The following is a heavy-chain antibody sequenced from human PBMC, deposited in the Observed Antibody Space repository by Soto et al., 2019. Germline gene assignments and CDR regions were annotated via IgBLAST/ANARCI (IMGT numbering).Heavy chain of an antibody. CDR3: ARRQQGGYDVVN. V-gene: IGHV3-74*01. CDR1: GFTFSTYW. J-gene: IGHJ4*02. Sequence: EVQLVESGGNLVQPGGSLRLSCAASGFTFSTYWIHWVRHTPGKGLVWVSRINTDGSSTNEADSVKGRFTISRDNARNTLYLQMNSLRLEDTAVYYCARRQQGGYDVVNRVQGTLVTVCS. CDR2: INTDGSST. D-gene: IGHD5-12*01.